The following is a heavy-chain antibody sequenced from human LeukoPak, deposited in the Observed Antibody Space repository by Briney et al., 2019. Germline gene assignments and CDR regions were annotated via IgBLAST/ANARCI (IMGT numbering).Heavy chain of an antibody. CDR1: GGSISSSN. J-gene: IGHJ6*03. V-gene: IGHV3-21*01. Sequence: PSETLSLTCAVSGGSISSSNWWSWVRQAPGKGLEWVSSISTNSGFVFYADSVKGRFTISRDNAKNSLYLQMNSLRAEDTAVYYCARDPGYRPDYYYYYMDVWGKGTTVTVSS. CDR2: ISTNSGFV. CDR3: ARDPGYRPDYYYYYMDV. D-gene: IGHD5-18*01.